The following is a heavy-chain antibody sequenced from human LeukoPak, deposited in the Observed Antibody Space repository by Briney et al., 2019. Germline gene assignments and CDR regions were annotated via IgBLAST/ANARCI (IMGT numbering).Heavy chain of an antibody. D-gene: IGHD3-22*01. V-gene: IGHV3-64*01. CDR1: GFTFSSYA. Sequence: GGSLRLSCAASGFTFSSYAMHWVRQAPGKGLEYVSAISSNGGSTYYANSVKGRFTISRDNSKNTLYIQMGSLRAEDMAGYYCARDRLPYDSSGYLFDYWGQGTLVTVSS. CDR3: ARDRLPYDSSGYLFDY. CDR2: ISSNGGST. J-gene: IGHJ4*02.